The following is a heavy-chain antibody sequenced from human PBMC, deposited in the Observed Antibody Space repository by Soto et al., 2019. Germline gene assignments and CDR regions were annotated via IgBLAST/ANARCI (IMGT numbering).Heavy chain of an antibody. V-gene: IGHV3-23*01. CDR2: ISGSGGNT. CDR1: GFSFSSYA. D-gene: IGHD3-10*01. Sequence: GGSLRLSCAASGFSFSSYAMSWVRQAPGKRLEWVSVISGSGGNTYYADSVKGRFTISRDNSKNTLYLQMNSLRAEDTAVYYCAKKYVSGSYATFDYWGQGTLVTVSS. CDR3: AKKYVSGSYATFDY. J-gene: IGHJ4*02.